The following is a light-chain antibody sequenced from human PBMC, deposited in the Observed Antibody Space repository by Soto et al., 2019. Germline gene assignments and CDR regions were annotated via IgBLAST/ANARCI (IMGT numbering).Light chain of an antibody. V-gene: IGLV2-14*01. J-gene: IGLJ2*01. CDR3: FSYTTSDTVL. Sequence: QSALTQAASVSGSPGQSITISCTGTSSDIGGYNYVSWYQQRPGEAPKLLIYAVSYRPSGISNRFSGSKSGNTASLTIPGLQSEDEAVYYCFSYTTSDTVLFGGGTKLTVL. CDR2: AVS. CDR1: SSDIGGYNY.